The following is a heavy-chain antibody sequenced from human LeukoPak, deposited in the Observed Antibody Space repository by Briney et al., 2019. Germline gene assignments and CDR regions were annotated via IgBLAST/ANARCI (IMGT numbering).Heavy chain of an antibody. Sequence: GGSLRLSCAASGFTFSSYSMNWVRQAPGKGLEWVSSISSSSSYIYYADSVKGRFTISRDNAKNSLYLQMNSLRAEDTAVYYCARARAYGIVLMVYAPYFDYWGQGTLVTVSS. CDR2: ISSSSSYI. V-gene: IGHV3-21*01. D-gene: IGHD2-8*01. CDR3: ARARAYGIVLMVYAPYFDY. J-gene: IGHJ4*02. CDR1: GFTFSSYS.